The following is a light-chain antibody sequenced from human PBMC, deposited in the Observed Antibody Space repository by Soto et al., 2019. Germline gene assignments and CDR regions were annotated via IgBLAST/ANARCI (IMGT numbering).Light chain of an antibody. Sequence: QSALTQPASVSGSTGQSITISCTGTSSDVGYYNHVSWYQQYPGNAPKLMIYEVSDRPSGVSNRFSGSKSGNTASLPISGLQAEDEAVYYCSSFKTSESWVFGGGTKLTVL. J-gene: IGLJ2*01. V-gene: IGLV2-14*01. CDR3: SSFKTSESWV. CDR2: EVS. CDR1: SSDVGYYNH.